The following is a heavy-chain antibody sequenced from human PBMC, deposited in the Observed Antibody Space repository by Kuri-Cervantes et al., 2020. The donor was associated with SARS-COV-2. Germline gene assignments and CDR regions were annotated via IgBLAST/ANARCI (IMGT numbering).Heavy chain of an antibody. Sequence: ASVKVSCKASGYTXTGYYMHWVRQAPGQGLGWMGWINPNSGGTXYAQKFQGWVTMTRDTSISTAYMELSRLRSDDTAVYYCAXXXVRGIIQXXXYPMDVWGQGTTVTVSS. D-gene: IGHD3-10*01. CDR3: AXXXVRGIIQXXXYPMDV. CDR2: INPNSGGT. V-gene: IGHV1-2*04. CDR1: GYTXTGYY. J-gene: IGHJ6*02.